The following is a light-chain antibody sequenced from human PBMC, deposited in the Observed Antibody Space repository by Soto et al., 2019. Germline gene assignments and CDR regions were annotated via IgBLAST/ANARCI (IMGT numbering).Light chain of an antibody. CDR3: SSYTSSSTGV. CDR2: DVS. J-gene: IGLJ1*01. V-gene: IGLV2-14*01. CDR1: SSDVGGYNY. Sequence: QSALTQHASVSGSPGQSITISCTGTSSDVGGYNYVSWYQQHPGKAPKLMIYDVSNRPSGVSNRFSGSKSGNTASLTISGLQAEDEADYYCSSYTSSSTGVFGTGTKVTVL.